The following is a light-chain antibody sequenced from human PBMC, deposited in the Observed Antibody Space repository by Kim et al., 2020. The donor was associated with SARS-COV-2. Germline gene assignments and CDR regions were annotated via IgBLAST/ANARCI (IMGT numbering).Light chain of an antibody. Sequence: QSALTQPRSVSGSPGQSVTISCTGTSSDVGGYNYVSWYQQHPGKVPKLLIFDVSRRPSGVPDRFSRSKSGNTASLTISGLQAEDEADYYCCSNAGRYTWVFGGGTQLTVL. CDR2: DVS. CDR1: SSDVGGYNY. V-gene: IGLV2-11*01. CDR3: CSNAGRYTWV. J-gene: IGLJ3*02.